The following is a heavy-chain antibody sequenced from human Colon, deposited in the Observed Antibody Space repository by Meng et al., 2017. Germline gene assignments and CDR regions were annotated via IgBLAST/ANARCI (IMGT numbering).Heavy chain of an antibody. D-gene: IGHD2-15*01. Sequence: QVQLVQSGGGVKKSGSSVHASCKASGGTVTTYTYTWIRQAPGQGLEWVGGIIPLTGTTKSTQRFQCRLTITADKTTNTVYMDLTSLRSDDTAVYFCARGAVDFDYWGQGTLVTVSS. J-gene: IGHJ4*02. V-gene: IGHV1-69*06. CDR1: GGTVTTYT. CDR3: ARGAVDFDY. CDR2: IIPLTGTT.